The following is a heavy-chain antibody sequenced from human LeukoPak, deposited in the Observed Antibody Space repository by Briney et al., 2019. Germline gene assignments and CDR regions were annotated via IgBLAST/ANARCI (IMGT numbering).Heavy chain of an antibody. CDR2: IYPSDSET. CDR3: ARLDEGFYYDGYGYNF. V-gene: IGHV5-51*01. J-gene: IGHJ4*02. Sequence: GESLKISCKGSGYRFSNYRLAWVRQMPGKGLGWMGIIYPSDSETTYSPSFQGHVTISADKSVTTAYLQWSSLKPSDTAIYYCARLDEGFYYDGYGYNFWGQGTLVTVSS. CDR1: GYRFSNYR. D-gene: IGHD3-22*01.